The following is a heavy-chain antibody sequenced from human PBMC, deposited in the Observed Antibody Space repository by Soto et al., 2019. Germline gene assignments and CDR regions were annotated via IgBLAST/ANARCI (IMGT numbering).Heavy chain of an antibody. CDR1: GGSISSGGYY. CDR2: IYYSGST. Sequence: PSETLSLTCTVSGGSISSGGYYWSWIRQHPGKGLEWIGYIYYSGSTYYNPSLKSRVTISVDTSKNQFSLKLSSVTAADTAVYYCARGCKYYYDSSGYPSYYYYGMDVWGQGTTVTVSS. J-gene: IGHJ6*02. CDR3: ARGCKYYYDSSGYPSYYYYGMDV. D-gene: IGHD3-22*01. V-gene: IGHV4-31*03.